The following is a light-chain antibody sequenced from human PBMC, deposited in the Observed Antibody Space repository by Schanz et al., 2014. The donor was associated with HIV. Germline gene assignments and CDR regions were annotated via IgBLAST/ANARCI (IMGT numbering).Light chain of an antibody. J-gene: IGLJ2*01. CDR1: SSNVGSNT. CDR2: SDN. CDR3: ATWDDSLNGVV. V-gene: IGLV1-44*01. Sequence: QSVPTQPPSASGTPGQRVTISCSGSSSNVGSNTVNWYQHLPGSAPQLLIYSDNQRPSRVPDRFFGSKSGTSASLAISGLRSDDEAHYYCATWDDSLNGVVFGGGTKLTVL.